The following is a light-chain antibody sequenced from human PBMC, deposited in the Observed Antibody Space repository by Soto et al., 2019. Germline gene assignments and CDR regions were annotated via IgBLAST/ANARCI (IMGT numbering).Light chain of an antibody. CDR3: GSYTGSIYV. Sequence: QSALAHPASVSWSPGHSITISCTGTSSDVGGYKFVSWYQQHPGKAPKLIIYEVSNRPSGFSSRFSGSKSGNTASLTISGLQAEDEADYYCGSYTGSIYVFGTGTKV. CDR2: EVS. J-gene: IGLJ1*01. CDR1: SSDVGGYKF. V-gene: IGLV2-14*01.